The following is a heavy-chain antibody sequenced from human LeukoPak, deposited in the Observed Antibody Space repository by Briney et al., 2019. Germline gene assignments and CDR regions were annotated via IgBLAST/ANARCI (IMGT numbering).Heavy chain of an antibody. Sequence: SETLSLTCTVSGVSINSHYLSWIRQPPGKGPEWIGHISGSGRTNYNPSLKSRVTMSVDTSERQFSLTLKSLTAADTAVYYCVVSPNQDFFDYWGQGPLVTVS. J-gene: IGHJ4*02. CDR3: VVSPNQDFFDY. CDR1: GVSINSHY. V-gene: IGHV4-4*09. CDR2: ISGSGRT.